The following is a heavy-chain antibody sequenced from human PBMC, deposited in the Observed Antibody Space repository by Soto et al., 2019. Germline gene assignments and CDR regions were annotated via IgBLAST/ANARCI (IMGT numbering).Heavy chain of an antibody. V-gene: IGHV3-30*18. J-gene: IGHJ3*02. CDR3: AKLSISIDYGDYYDAFDI. CDR1: GFTFSSYG. CDR2: ISYGGSNK. D-gene: IGHD4-17*01. Sequence: PGGSLRLSCAASGFTFSSYGMHWVRQAPGKGLEWVAVISYGGSNKYYADSVKGRFTISRDNSKNTLYLQMNSLRAEDTAVYYCAKLSISIDYGDYYDAFDIWGQGTMVTVSS.